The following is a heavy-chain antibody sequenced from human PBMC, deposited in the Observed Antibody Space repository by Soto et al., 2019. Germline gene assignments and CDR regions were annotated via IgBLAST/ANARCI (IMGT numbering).Heavy chain of an antibody. V-gene: IGHV4-39*02. CDR1: GGTISSSSYF. Sequence: ETLSLTYPVSGGTISSSSYFWTWIRRPPGKGLEWIGSIDFRGTTYTNPSLESRVTISVDTSKNHFSLKLDSVTAADTALYYCSRRAPEGFDPWGRGTLVNVSS. CDR2: IDFRGTT. J-gene: IGHJ5*02. CDR3: SRRAPEGFDP.